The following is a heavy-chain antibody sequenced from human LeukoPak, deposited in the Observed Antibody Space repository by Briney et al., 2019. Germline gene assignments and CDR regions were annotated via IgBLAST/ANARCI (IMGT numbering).Heavy chain of an antibody. Sequence: ASVKVSCKASGYTFTSYDINWVRQATGQGLEWMGWMNPNSGNTGYAQKLQGRVAITRNTSISTAYMELISLRSEDTAVYYCAVNYFDSSGPLNWGQGTPVTVSS. D-gene: IGHD3-22*01. J-gene: IGHJ4*02. CDR2: MNPNSGNT. V-gene: IGHV1-8*03. CDR3: AVNYFDSSGPLN. CDR1: GYTFTSYD.